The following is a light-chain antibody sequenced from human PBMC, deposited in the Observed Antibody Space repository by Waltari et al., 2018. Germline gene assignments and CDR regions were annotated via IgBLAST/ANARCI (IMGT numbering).Light chain of an antibody. CDR3: QQRTIRPMRFT. CDR1: QIVTSS. J-gene: IGKJ3*01. CDR2: DAS. Sequence: EIVLTQSPVTLSSSPGERDTLSCRASQIVTSSLAWYQQKPGQPPRLLIYDASNRATGIPARFSGSVSGTDFTLTISSLEPEDFAVYYCQQRTIRPMRFTFGPGTTVDIK. V-gene: IGKV3-11*01.